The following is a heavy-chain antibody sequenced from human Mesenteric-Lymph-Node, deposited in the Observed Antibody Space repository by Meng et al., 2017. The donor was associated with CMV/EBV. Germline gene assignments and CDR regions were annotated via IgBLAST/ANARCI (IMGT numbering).Heavy chain of an antibody. CDR2: IIPIFGTA. CDR1: GYSFRRYV. Sequence: SVKVSCKASGYSFRRYVMKCVRQAPGQGLEWMGGIIPIFGTANYAQKFQGRVTITTDESTSTAYMELSSLRSEDTAVYYCARPSSGSYHYYGMDVWGQGTTVTVSS. J-gene: IGHJ6*02. D-gene: IGHD1-26*01. CDR3: ARPSSGSYHYYGMDV. V-gene: IGHV1-69*05.